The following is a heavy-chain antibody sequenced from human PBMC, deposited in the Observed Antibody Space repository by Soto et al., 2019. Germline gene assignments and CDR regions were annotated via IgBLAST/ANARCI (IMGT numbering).Heavy chain of an antibody. J-gene: IGHJ6*02. D-gene: IGHD5-18*01. V-gene: IGHV3-23*01. CDR1: GFTFSDDA. CDR3: AKSLSTAFNYGLDV. CDR2: ISDDGDST. Sequence: EVQLLESGGGLVQPGGSLRLSCGASGFTFSDDAMTWVRQAPGKGLEWVSSISDDGDSTYYADSVKGRFTISRDNSKNTLFLQMSSLGAEDTAVYYCAKSLSTAFNYGLDVWGQGTSVTVSS.